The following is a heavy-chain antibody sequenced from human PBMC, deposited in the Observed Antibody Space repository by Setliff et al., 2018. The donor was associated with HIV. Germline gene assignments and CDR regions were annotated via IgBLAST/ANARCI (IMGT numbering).Heavy chain of an antibody. CDR1: GGTFTSYV. V-gene: IGHV1-69*10. J-gene: IGHJ4*02. D-gene: IGHD3-22*01. CDR3: ATYHYYDSSAYYVDLYYLDY. Sequence: SVKVSCKASGGTFTSYVISWVRQAPGQGLEWMGGIIPILGIASYSQKFQGRVTITADKSTSTAYMELSSLRSDDTAVYYCATYHYYDSSAYYVDLYYLDYWGQGTLVTVSS. CDR2: IIPILGIA.